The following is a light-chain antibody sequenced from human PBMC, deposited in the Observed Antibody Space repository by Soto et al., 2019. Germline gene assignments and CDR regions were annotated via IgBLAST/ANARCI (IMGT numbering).Light chain of an antibody. CDR3: QQYNNGTPWT. J-gene: IGKJ1*01. CDR1: HSVSSN. CDR2: GAS. V-gene: IGKV3-15*01. Sequence: EKIMNQSPSTLSVSPGERATLSCRASHSVSSNLSWYQQKPGQAPRLLIYGASTRATGIPARFSGSGSGTEFTLTISSLQSEDFAVYYCQQYNNGTPWTFGQGTKVDIK.